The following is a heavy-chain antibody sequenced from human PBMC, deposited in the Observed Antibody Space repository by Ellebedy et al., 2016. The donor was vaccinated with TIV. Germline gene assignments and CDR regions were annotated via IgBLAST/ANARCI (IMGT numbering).Heavy chain of an antibody. D-gene: IGHD3-10*01. V-gene: IGHV3-11*04. J-gene: IGHJ3*02. CDR2: ISSGGSNM. CDR3: ARDRTGVLDI. Sequence: GESLKISCAASGFTFSDYYMSWIRQAPGKGLEWVSYISSGGSNMKYADSAKGRFTISRDNADNSLYLQMNSLRADDTAVYYCARDRTGVLDIWGQGTMVTVSS. CDR1: GFTFSDYY.